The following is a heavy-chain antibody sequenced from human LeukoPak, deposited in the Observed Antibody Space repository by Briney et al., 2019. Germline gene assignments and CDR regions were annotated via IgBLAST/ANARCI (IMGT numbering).Heavy chain of an antibody. CDR2: INPNSGGT. J-gene: IGHJ4*02. Sequence: ASVKVSCKASGYTFTGYYMHWVRQAPGQGLEWMGWINPNSGGTNYAQKFQGRVTMTRDTSISTAYMELSRLRSDDTAVYYCARAYNWNSPFDHWGQGTLVTVSS. CDR3: ARAYNWNSPFDH. D-gene: IGHD1-7*01. V-gene: IGHV1-2*02. CDR1: GYTFTGYY.